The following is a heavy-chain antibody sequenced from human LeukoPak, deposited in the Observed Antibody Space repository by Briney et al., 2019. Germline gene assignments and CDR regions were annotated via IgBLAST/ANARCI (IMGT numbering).Heavy chain of an antibody. D-gene: IGHD3-16*02. Sequence: GGSLRLSCAASGFTVSSNYMSWVRQAPGKGLEWVSVIYNAGDTYYADSVKGRFTISRDDSKNTLFLQMNSLRVEDTAVYYCARDQLSVGWAFDPWGQGTLVTVSS. CDR3: ARDQLSVGWAFDP. CDR2: IYNAGDT. V-gene: IGHV3-66*01. J-gene: IGHJ5*02. CDR1: GFTVSSNY.